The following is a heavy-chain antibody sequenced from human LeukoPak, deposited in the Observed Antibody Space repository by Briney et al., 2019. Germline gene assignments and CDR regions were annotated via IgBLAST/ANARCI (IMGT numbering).Heavy chain of an antibody. CDR3: ARGGHTSTADFYFDY. CDR2: INPSSDDT. D-gene: IGHD1-26*01. J-gene: IGHJ4*02. CDR1: GYTFTDYY. V-gene: IGHV1-2*02. Sequence: ASVKVSCKASGYTFTDYYIHWVRQAPGQGLEWMGWINPSSDDTNYAQDFQGRVTMTRDTSITTAYLELNSLKSDDTAVYYCARGGHTSTADFYFDYWGQGTLVTVSS.